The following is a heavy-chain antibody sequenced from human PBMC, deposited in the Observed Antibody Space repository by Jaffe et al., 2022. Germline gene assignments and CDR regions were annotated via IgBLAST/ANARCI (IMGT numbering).Heavy chain of an antibody. Sequence: QVQLVQSGAEVKKPGASVKVSCKASGYTFTSYGISWVRQAPGQGLEWMGWISAYNGNTNYAQKLQGRVTMTTDTSTSTAYMELRSLRSDDTAVYYCARDRHGSGSYYKNEYYYYMDVWGKGTTVTVSS. V-gene: IGHV1-18*01. CDR1: GYTFTSYG. CDR2: ISAYNGNT. J-gene: IGHJ6*03. CDR3: ARDRHGSGSYYKNEYYYYMDV. D-gene: IGHD3-10*01.